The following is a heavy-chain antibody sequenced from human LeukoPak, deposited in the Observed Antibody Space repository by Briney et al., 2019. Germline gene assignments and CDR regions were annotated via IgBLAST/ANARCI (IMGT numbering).Heavy chain of an antibody. CDR1: GGTFSRSA. CDR3: ARATDIVVVPARLWGAYDAFDI. CDR2: IIPIFDSP. D-gene: IGHD2-2*01. Sequence: SVKVSCKASGGTFSRSAISWVRQAPGQGLDWMGGIIPIFDSPKYAQKFQGRVTITADESTSTACMELSSLRSEDTAVYYCARATDIVVVPARLWGAYDAFDIWGQGTMVTVSS. V-gene: IGHV1-69*01. J-gene: IGHJ3*02.